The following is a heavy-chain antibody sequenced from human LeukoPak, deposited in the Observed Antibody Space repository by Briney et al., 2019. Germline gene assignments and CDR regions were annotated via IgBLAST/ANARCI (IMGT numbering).Heavy chain of an antibody. Sequence: SETLSLTCTVSGGSISSYYWSWIRQPPGKGLEWIGYIYYSGSTNYNPSLKSRVTISVDTSKNQFSLKLSSVTAADTAVYYCASTHCSGGSCYPFDYWGQGTLVTVSP. CDR1: GGSISSYY. D-gene: IGHD2-15*01. CDR3: ASTHCSGGSCYPFDY. V-gene: IGHV4-59*01. J-gene: IGHJ4*02. CDR2: IYYSGST.